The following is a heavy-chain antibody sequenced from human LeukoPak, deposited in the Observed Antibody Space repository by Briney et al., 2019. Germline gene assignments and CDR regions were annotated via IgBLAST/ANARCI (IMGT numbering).Heavy chain of an antibody. Sequence: GGSLRLSCAASGFTFSSYAISWVRQAPGKGLEWVSAISGSGGITYYADSVKGRVTISRDNSKNTLYLQMNSLRAEDTAVYYCAKTYYYDSSGYSPPDAFDIWGQGTMVTVSS. D-gene: IGHD3-22*01. V-gene: IGHV3-23*01. CDR2: ISGSGGIT. J-gene: IGHJ3*02. CDR1: GFTFSSYA. CDR3: AKTYYYDSSGYSPPDAFDI.